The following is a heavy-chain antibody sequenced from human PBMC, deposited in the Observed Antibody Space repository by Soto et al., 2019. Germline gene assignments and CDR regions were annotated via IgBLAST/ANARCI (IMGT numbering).Heavy chain of an antibody. Sequence: GASVKVSCKASGYTFTSYYMHWVRQAPGQGLERMGIINPSGGSTSYAHKYQGRVTMPRDRAASTVYMELSSLRSEDTAVYYCARSSRYCGVDCPSFNYYDYSGMDVWGQGTTVTVSS. V-gene: IGHV1-46*01. CDR3: ARSSRYCGVDCPSFNYYDYSGMDV. J-gene: IGHJ6*02. CDR2: INPSGGST. D-gene: IGHD2-21*02. CDR1: GYTFTSYY.